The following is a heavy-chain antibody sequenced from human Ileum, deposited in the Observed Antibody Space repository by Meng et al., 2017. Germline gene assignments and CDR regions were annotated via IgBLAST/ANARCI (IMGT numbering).Heavy chain of an antibody. CDR1: GGSISSSFY. CDR3: VRHGGKYFDS. V-gene: IGHV4-4*02. D-gene: IGHD2-15*01. CDR2: IYLAGSP. Sequence: QVPRQESGPGLVEPSGTLSLTCTVSGGSISSSFYWSWVRQSPGKGLEWIGQIYLAGSPNYNPSLESRVTISVDKSKNQFSLRLTSVTAADTAIFYCVRHGGKYFDSWGQGTLVTVSS. J-gene: IGHJ4*02.